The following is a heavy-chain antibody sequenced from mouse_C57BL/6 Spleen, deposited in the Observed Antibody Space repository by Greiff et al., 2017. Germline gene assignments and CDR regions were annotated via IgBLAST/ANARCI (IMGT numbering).Heavy chain of an antibody. D-gene: IGHD1-1*01. Sequence: EVQLQQSGPELVKPGASVKISCKASGYTFTDYYMNWVKQSHGKSLEWIGDINPNNGGTSYNQKFKGKATLTVDKSSSTAYMELRSLTSEDSAVYYCARSTYYYGSSQGFAYWGQGTLVTVSA. V-gene: IGHV1-26*01. CDR3: ARSTYYYGSSQGFAY. CDR2: INPNNGGT. J-gene: IGHJ3*01. CDR1: GYTFTDYY.